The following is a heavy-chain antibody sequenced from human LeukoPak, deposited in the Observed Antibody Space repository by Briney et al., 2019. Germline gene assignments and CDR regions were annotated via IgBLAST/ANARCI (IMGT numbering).Heavy chain of an antibody. J-gene: IGHJ4*02. D-gene: IGHD2-15*01. V-gene: IGHV3-33*01. Sequence: PGRSLRLSCAASGFTFSSYGMHWVRQAPGKGLEWVAVIWYDGSNKYYADSVKGRFTISRDNFKNTLYLQMNSLRAEDTAVYYCASGVVVAATGYFDYWGQGTLVTVCS. CDR1: GFTFSSYG. CDR3: ASGVVVAATGYFDY. CDR2: IWYDGSNK.